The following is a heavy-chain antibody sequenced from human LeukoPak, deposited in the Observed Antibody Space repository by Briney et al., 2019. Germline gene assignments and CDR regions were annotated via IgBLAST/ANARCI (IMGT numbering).Heavy chain of an antibody. Sequence: SVKVSCKASGGTFSSYAISWVRQAPGQGLEWMGGIIPIFGTANYAQKFQGRVTITTDESTSTAYMELSSLRSEDTAVYYCARDLDITMVRGVTFDAFDIWGQGTMVTVSS. CDR1: GGTFSSYA. D-gene: IGHD3-10*01. CDR3: ARDLDITMVRGVTFDAFDI. V-gene: IGHV1-69*05. CDR2: IIPIFGTA. J-gene: IGHJ3*02.